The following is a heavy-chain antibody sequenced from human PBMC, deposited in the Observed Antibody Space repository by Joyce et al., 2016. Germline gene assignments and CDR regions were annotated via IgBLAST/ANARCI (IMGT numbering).Heavy chain of an antibody. V-gene: IGHV1-2*06. CDR2: INPDSGGT. CDR3: ARDSSISHAFHI. CDR1: GYTFTGYY. D-gene: IGHD6-6*01. Sequence: QVQVVQSGAEVKKPGASVKVSCKASGYTFTGYYIHWVRQAPGQGLEGMGRINPDSGGTNYAQKFQGRVTMTRDTSISTAYMELSRLSSDDTAVYYCARDSSISHAFHIWGQGTMVTVSS. J-gene: IGHJ3*02.